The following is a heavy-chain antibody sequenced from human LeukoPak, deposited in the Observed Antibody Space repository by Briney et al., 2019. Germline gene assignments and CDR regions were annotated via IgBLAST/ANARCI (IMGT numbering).Heavy chain of an antibody. D-gene: IGHD2-21*01. Sequence: SETLSLTCAVSGYSISSGYYWSWIRQPPGKGLEWIGEINHSGSTNYNPSLKSRVTISVDTSKNQFSLKLSSVTAADTAVYYCARGDYCGGDCYSVDWGQGTLVTVSS. CDR1: GYSISSGYY. V-gene: IGHV4-34*01. CDR2: INHSGST. J-gene: IGHJ4*02. CDR3: ARGDYCGGDCYSVD.